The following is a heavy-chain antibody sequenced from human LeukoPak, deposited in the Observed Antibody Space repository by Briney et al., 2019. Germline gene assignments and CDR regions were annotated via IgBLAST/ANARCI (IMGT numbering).Heavy chain of an antibody. J-gene: IGHJ4*02. V-gene: IGHV5-51*01. D-gene: IGHD2-21*01. CDR2: IYPGDSDT. Sequence: GEPLKSSFQGSGYRFTSYWIGWVRPMPGKGLEWMGIIYPGDSDTRYSPSFQGQVTISADKSISTAYLQWSSLKASDTAMYYCARQGPDGYWDYWGQGTLVTVSS. CDR1: GYRFTSYW. CDR3: ARQGPDGYWDY.